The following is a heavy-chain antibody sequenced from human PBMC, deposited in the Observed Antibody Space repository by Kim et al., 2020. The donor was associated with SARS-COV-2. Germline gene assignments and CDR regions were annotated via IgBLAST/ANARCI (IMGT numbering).Heavy chain of an antibody. CDR1: GFTFGDYA. Sequence: GGSLRLSCTASGFTFGDYAMSWVRQAPGKGLEWVGFIRSKAYGGTTEYAASVKGRFTISRDDSKSIAYLQMNSLKTEDTAVYYCTRDGYGGYADAFDIWGQGTMVTVSS. V-gene: IGHV3-49*04. J-gene: IGHJ3*02. D-gene: IGHD5-12*01. CDR2: IRSKAYGGTT. CDR3: TRDGYGGYADAFDI.